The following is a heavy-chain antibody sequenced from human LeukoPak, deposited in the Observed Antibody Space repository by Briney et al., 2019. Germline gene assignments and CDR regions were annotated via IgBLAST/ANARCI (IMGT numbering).Heavy chain of an antibody. CDR2: ISYDGSNK. CDR1: GFTFSSYG. Sequence: GGSLRLSCAASGFTFSSYGMHWVRQAPGKGLEWVAVISYDGSNKYYADSVKGRFTISRDNSKNTLYLQMNSLRAGDTAVYYCAKVSIYSSSWRTAVLYYYYGMDVWGQGTTVTVSS. D-gene: IGHD6-13*01. J-gene: IGHJ6*02. CDR3: AKVSIYSSSWRTAVLYYYYGMDV. V-gene: IGHV3-30*18.